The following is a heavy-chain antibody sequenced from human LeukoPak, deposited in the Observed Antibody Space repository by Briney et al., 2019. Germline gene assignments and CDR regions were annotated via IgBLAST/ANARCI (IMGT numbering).Heavy chain of an antibody. J-gene: IGHJ4*02. CDR3: ARVGPSGNYYGSLGY. CDR2: IIPIFGTA. D-gene: IGHD1-26*01. CDR1: GGTFSSYA. Sequence: SSVKVSCKASGGTFSSYAISRVRQAPGQGLEWMGGIIPIFGTANYAQKFQGRVTITTDESTSTAYMELSSLRSEDTAVYYCARVGPSGNYYGSLGYWGQGTLVTVSS. V-gene: IGHV1-69*05.